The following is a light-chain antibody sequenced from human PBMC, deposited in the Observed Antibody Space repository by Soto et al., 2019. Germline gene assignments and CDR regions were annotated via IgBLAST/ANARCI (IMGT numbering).Light chain of an antibody. CDR2: DAS. CDR3: QQFNSYPL. J-gene: IGKJ3*01. Sequence: AIQLTQSPSSLSASVGDRVTITCRASQGISSALAWYQQKPGKAPKLLIYDASSLESRVPSRFSGSGSGTDCTLTVSSLQPEDFATYYCQQFNSYPLFGPGTKVDIK. V-gene: IGKV1-13*02. CDR1: QGISSA.